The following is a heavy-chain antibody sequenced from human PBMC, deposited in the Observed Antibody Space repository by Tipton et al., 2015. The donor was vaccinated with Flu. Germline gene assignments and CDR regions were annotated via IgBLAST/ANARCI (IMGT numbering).Heavy chain of an antibody. CDR3: ATYNWNDVDVPVSAFDI. V-gene: IGHV4-4*07. Sequence: TLSLTCTVSGGSISSYYWSWIRQPAGKGLEWIGLIYPSGSANYNPSLESRVTMSLDKSKNQSSLKVTSVTAADTAVYYCATYNWNDVDVPVSAFDIWGQGTMVTVSS. CDR1: GGSISSYY. J-gene: IGHJ3*02. D-gene: IGHD1-20*01. CDR2: IYPSGSA.